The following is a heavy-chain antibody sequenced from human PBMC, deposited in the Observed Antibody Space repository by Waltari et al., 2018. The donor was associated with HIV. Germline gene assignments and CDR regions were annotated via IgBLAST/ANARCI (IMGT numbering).Heavy chain of an antibody. CDR2: IKQDGVEM. J-gene: IGHJ4*02. V-gene: IGHV3-7*01. D-gene: IGHD6-19*01. CDR3: VRGRSGSSGQLWYFDY. CDR1: GFTFSNYW. Sequence: EVLLVESGGGLVQPGGSLRLSCAASGFTFSNYWMPWVRQAPGKGLEWVANIKQDGVEMYYVDSVKGRFTISRDNAKNSLYLQMNSMRAEDTAVYYCVRGRSGSSGQLWYFDYWGQGTLVTVSS.